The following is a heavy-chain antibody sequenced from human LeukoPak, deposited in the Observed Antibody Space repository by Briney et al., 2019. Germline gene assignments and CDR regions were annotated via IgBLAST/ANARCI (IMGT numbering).Heavy chain of an antibody. CDR2: ISYDGSNK. Sequence: GRSLRLSCAASGFTFSSYGMHWVRQAPGKGLEWVAVISYDGSNKYYADSVKGRFTISRDNSKNTLYLQMNSLRADDTAVYYCAKLANWGPFDAFDIWGQGTMVTVSS. J-gene: IGHJ3*02. CDR3: AKLANWGPFDAFDI. V-gene: IGHV3-30*18. D-gene: IGHD7-27*01. CDR1: GFTFSSYG.